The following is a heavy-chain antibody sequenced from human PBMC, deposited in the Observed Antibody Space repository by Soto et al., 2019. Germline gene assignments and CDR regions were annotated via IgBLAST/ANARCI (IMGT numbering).Heavy chain of an antibody. D-gene: IGHD6-13*01. CDR3: TTQSRPPGIAAAANDY. J-gene: IGHJ4*02. CDR2: IRSKANSYAT. CDR1: GFTFSGSA. Sequence: EVQLVESGGGLVQPGGSLKLSCAASGFTFSGSAMHWVRQASGKGLEWVGRIRSKANSYATAYAASVKGRFTISRDDSKNTAYLQMNSLKTEDTAVYYCTTQSRPPGIAAAANDYWGQGTLVTVSS. V-gene: IGHV3-73*01.